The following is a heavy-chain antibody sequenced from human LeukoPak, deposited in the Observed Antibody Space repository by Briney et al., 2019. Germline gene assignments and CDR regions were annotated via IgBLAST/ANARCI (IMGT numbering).Heavy chain of an antibody. V-gene: IGHV1-8*01. CDR2: MNPNSGNT. Sequence: ASVKVSCKASGYTFTSYDINWVRQATGQGLEWMGWMNPNSGNTGYAQKFQGRVTMTRNTSISTVYMELSSLRSEDTAVYYCARDAGYCSSTSCYAPFDPWGQGTLVTVSS. J-gene: IGHJ5*02. CDR1: GYTFTSYD. CDR3: ARDAGYCSSTSCYAPFDP. D-gene: IGHD2-2*01.